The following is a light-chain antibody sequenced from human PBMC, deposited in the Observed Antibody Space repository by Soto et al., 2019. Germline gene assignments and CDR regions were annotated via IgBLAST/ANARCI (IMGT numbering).Light chain of an antibody. V-gene: IGLV2-23*01. Sequence: QSALTQPASVSGSPGQSITISCTGTSSDVGSYNLVSWYQQHPGKATKLMIYEGSKRPSGVSNRFSGSKSGNTASLTISGLQAEEEADYYCCSYAGSSTHVVFGGGTKLTVL. CDR2: EGS. CDR3: CSYAGSSTHVV. CDR1: SSDVGSYNL. J-gene: IGLJ2*01.